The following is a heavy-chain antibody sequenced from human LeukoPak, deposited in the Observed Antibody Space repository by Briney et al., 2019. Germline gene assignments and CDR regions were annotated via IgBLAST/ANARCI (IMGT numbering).Heavy chain of an antibody. D-gene: IGHD6-6*01. V-gene: IGHV3-7*01. CDR3: ARDTDSSSSLIDY. Sequence: GGSLRLSCAASGFTFSTYAMHWVRQAPGKGLEWVANIKQDGSEKYYVDSVKGRFTISRDNAKNSLYLQMNSLRAEDTAVYYCARDTDSSSSLIDYWGQGTLVTVSS. CDR1: GFTFSTYA. CDR2: IKQDGSEK. J-gene: IGHJ4*02.